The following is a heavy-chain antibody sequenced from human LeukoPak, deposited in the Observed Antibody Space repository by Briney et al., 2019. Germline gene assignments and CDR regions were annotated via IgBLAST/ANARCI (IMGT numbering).Heavy chain of an antibody. CDR1: GFTFSSHG. V-gene: IGHV3-30*02. CDR3: AKDLAGAGMASWFDP. CDR2: IRYDGSNK. Sequence: PGGSLRLSCAASGFTFSSHGMHWVRQAPGKGLEWVAFIRYDGSNKYYADSVKGRFTISRDNSKNTLYLQMNSLRAEDTAVYYCAKDLAGAGMASWFDPWGQGTLVTVSS. D-gene: IGHD6-13*01. J-gene: IGHJ5*02.